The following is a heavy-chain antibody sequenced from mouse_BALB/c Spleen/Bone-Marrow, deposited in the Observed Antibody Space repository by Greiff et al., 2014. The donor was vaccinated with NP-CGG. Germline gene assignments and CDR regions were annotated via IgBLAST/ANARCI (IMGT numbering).Heavy chain of an antibody. V-gene: IGHV5-4*02. CDR3: ARSGERYGAMDY. CDR2: ISDGGTYT. Sequence: EVQVVESGGGLVKPGGSLKLSCAASGSTLSDFYMFWFRQTPEKRLEWVATISDGGTYTYYPDSVKGRFAISRDNAKNNLYLQMSSLKSEDTAIYYCARSGERYGAMDYWGQGTSVTVSS. CDR1: GSTLSDFY. D-gene: IGHD1-1*02. J-gene: IGHJ4*01.